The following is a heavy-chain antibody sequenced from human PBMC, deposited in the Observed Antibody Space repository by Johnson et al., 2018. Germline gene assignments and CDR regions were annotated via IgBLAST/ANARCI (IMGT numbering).Heavy chain of an antibody. CDR2: ISYDGTNK. D-gene: IGHD6-19*01. CDR1: GFTFSSYG. V-gene: IGHV3-30*03. Sequence: QVQLVQSGGGVVQXGRSLRLXCAASGFTFSSYGIHWVRQAPGKGLECLAVISYDGTNKYYGDSVKGRFTISRDNSKTTLYLQMNSLRAEDTAVYFCARDRVEQWLVKNGMDVWGQGTTVIVSS. J-gene: IGHJ6*02. CDR3: ARDRVEQWLVKNGMDV.